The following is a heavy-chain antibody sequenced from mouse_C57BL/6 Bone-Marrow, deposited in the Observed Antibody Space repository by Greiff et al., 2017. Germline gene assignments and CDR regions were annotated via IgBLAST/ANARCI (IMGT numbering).Heavy chain of an antibody. J-gene: IGHJ4*01. CDR1: GFSLTSYG. D-gene: IGHD4-1*01. V-gene: IGHV2-6*01. Sequence: VQLQQSGPGLVAPSQSLSITCTVSGFSLTSYGVDWVRQSPGKGLEWLGVIWGVGSTNYNSALKSRLSISKDNSKSQVFLKMNSLQTDDTAMYYCARNWDSYAIDYWGQGTSVTVSS. CDR3: ARNWDSYAIDY. CDR2: IWGVGST.